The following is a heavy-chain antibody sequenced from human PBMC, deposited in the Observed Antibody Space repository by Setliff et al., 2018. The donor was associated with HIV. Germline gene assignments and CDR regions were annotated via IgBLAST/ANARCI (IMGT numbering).Heavy chain of an antibody. J-gene: IGHJ4*02. CDR3: AKEARGIPTTGTGY. CDR1: GGSISSSDYY. V-gene: IGHV4-39*02. D-gene: IGHD6-13*01. Sequence: PSETLSLTCTVSGGSISSSDYYWGWIRQPPGKGLEWIGYIFTSGSTYYNPSLKSRVTISVDTSKNQFSLKLSSVTAADTAVYYCAKEARGIPTTGTGYWGQGALVTVSS. CDR2: IFTSGST.